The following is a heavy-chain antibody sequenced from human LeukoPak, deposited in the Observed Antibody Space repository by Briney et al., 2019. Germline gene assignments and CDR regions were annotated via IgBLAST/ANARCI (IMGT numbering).Heavy chain of an antibody. Sequence: SETLSLTCAVYGGSFSGYYWSWIRQPPGKGLEWIGEINHSGSTNYNPSLKIRVTISVDTSKHQFSLKLSSLTAADTAVYYCARLPGIAAVWGQGTLVTVSS. J-gene: IGHJ4*02. V-gene: IGHV4-34*01. D-gene: IGHD6-13*01. CDR3: ARLPGIAAV. CDR1: GGSFSGYY. CDR2: INHSGST.